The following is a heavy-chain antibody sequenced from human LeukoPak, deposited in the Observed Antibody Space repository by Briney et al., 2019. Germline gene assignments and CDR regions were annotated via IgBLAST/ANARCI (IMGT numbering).Heavy chain of an antibody. CDR1: GGSISSYY. CDR3: AREEELVVTRGYWYFDL. CDR2: IYYSGST. D-gene: IGHD3-22*01. J-gene: IGHJ2*01. Sequence: SETLSLTCTGSGGSISSYYWSWIRQPPGKGLEWIGYIYYSGSTNYNPSLKSRVTISVDTSKNQFSLKLSSVTAADTAVYYCAREEELVVTRGYWYFDLWGRGTLVTVSS. V-gene: IGHV4-59*01.